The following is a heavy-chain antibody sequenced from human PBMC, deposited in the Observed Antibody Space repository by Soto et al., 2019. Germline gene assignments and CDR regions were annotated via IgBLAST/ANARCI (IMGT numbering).Heavy chain of an antibody. Sequence: AETLSLTCTVSGGSFFYYYCILIGQPPFKGREWIVYIYYSGSTTYNPSLKSRVTISVDTSRNQFSLKLSSVTAADTAVYYCARCYGSGSYYNGLFDYWGQGTLVTVSS. D-gene: IGHD3-10*01. CDR2: IYYSGST. V-gene: IGHV4-59*01. CDR1: GGSFFYYY. CDR3: ARCYGSGSYYNGLFDY. J-gene: IGHJ4*02.